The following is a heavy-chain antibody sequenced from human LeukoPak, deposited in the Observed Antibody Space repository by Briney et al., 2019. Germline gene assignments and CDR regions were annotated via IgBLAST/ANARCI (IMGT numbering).Heavy chain of an antibody. J-gene: IGHJ4*02. CDR3: VIDDYYDYSGTREADYFDY. CDR2: IKSDGAV. Sequence: PGGSLRLSCGASGFSFTTAWMSWVRQAPGKGLEWVARIKSDGAVDYASPVKGRLTISKDYSKNTLYLQMSSLKVEDTAVYYCVIDDYYDYSGTREADYFDYWGQGTLVTVSS. V-gene: IGHV3-15*01. D-gene: IGHD5-12*01. CDR1: GFSFTTAW.